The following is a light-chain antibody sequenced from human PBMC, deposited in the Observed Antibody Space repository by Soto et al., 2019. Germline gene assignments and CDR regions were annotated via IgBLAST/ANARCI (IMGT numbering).Light chain of an antibody. V-gene: IGLV3-21*04. CDR2: YDS. CDR1: NIGSKS. CDR3: QVWDSSSDPWV. Sequence: SYELTQPPSVSVAPGKTARITCGGNNIGSKSVHWYQQKPGQAPVLVIYYDSDRPSGIPERFSGSNSGNTATLTISRVEAGDEADHYCQVWDSSSDPWVFGGGTKVTVL. J-gene: IGLJ3*02.